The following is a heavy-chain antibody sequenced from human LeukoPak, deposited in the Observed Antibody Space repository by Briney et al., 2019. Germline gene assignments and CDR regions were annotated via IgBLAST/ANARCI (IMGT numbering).Heavy chain of an antibody. CDR2: IYYSGST. CDR1: GGSNSSSSYY. V-gene: IGHV4-39*07. CDR3: ARVDYGSGLNYYYGMDV. D-gene: IGHD3-10*01. Sequence: SETLTLTCTVSGGSNSSSSYYWGWIRQPPGKGLEWIGSIYYSGSTYYNPSLKSRVTMSLDTSKNQFSLKLSFVTAADTAVYYCARVDYGSGLNYYYGMDVWGQGTTVTVSS. J-gene: IGHJ6*02.